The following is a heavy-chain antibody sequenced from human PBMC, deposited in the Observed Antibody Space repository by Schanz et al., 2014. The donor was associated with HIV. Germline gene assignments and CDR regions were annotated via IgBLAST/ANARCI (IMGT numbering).Heavy chain of an antibody. CDR1: GYTFTGYY. Sequence: QVQLMQSGAELKKPGASVKVSCKASGYTFTGYYMHWVRQAPGQGLEWMGWINPNSGGTNYAQKFQGRVTMTRDTSISTAYMELSRLRSDDTAVYYCARRRSEIVPAAIVLHYYYGFDVWGQGTTVTVS. CDR3: ARRRSEIVPAAIVLHYYYGFDV. CDR2: INPNSGGT. D-gene: IGHD2-2*02. J-gene: IGHJ6*02. V-gene: IGHV1-2*02.